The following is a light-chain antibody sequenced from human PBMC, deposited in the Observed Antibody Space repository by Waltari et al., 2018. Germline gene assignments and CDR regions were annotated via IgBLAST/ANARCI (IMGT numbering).Light chain of an antibody. V-gene: IGLV2-14*01. Sequence: QSALTQPASVSASPGQSITIPCTGTSADIGGSDFVSWYQHHPGRAPKVLIFDVNHRPSGISDRFSGSKSGNTASLTISGLQAEDDADYYCSSPSTNNVVVFGGGTKVTVL. CDR2: DVN. J-gene: IGLJ2*01. CDR1: SADIGGSDF. CDR3: SSPSTNNVVV.